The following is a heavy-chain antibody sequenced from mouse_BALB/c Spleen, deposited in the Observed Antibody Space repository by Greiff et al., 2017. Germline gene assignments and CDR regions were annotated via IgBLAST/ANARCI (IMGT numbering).Heavy chain of an antibody. Sequence: QVQLKQSGPGLVAPSQSLSITCTVSGFSLTRYGVHWVRQPPGKGLEWLGVIWAGGSTNYNSALMSRLSISKDNSKSQVFLKMNSLQTDDTAMYYCARVKYGNYGAMDDWGQGTSVTVAS. J-gene: IGHJ4*01. CDR2: IWAGGST. CDR3: ARVKYGNYGAMDD. CDR1: GFSLTRYG. V-gene: IGHV2-9*02. D-gene: IGHD2-10*02.